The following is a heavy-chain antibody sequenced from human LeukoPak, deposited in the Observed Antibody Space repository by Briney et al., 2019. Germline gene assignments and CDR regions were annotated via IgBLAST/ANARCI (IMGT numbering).Heavy chain of an antibody. V-gene: IGHV4-38-2*02. CDR3: AREGSGYGY. CDR1: GGSISSYY. J-gene: IGHJ4*02. D-gene: IGHD3-22*01. Sequence: SETLSLTCTVSGGSISSYYWSWIRQPPGKGLEWIGSIYHSGSTYYNPSLKSRVTISVDTSKNQFSLKLSSVTAADTAVYYCAREGSGYGYWGQGTLVTVSS. CDR2: IYHSGST.